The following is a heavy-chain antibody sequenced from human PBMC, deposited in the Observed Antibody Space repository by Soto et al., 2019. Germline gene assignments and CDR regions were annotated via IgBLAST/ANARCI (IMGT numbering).Heavy chain of an antibody. CDR1: GYTFTGYY. J-gene: IGHJ4*02. V-gene: IGHV1-2*04. CDR3: ARAPIAAAGTGSLFDY. D-gene: IGHD6-13*01. Sequence: ASVKVSCKASGYTFTGYYMHWVRQAPGQGLEWMGWINPNSGGTNYAQKFQGWVTMTRDTSISTAYMELSRPRSDDTAVYYCARAPIAAAGTGSLFDYWGQGTLVTVSS. CDR2: INPNSGGT.